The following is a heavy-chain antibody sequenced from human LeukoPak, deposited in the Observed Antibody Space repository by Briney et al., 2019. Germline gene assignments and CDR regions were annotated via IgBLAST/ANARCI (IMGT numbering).Heavy chain of an antibody. CDR1: GFTFSSYA. J-gene: IGHJ6*02. D-gene: IGHD6-19*01. Sequence: GGSLRPSCAASGFTFSSYAMSWVRQAPGKGLEWVSAISGSGGSTYYADSVKGRFTISRDNSKNTLYLQMNSLRAEDTAVYYCAKDLSGWSHMDVWGQGTTVTVSS. V-gene: IGHV3-23*01. CDR2: ISGSGGST. CDR3: AKDLSGWSHMDV.